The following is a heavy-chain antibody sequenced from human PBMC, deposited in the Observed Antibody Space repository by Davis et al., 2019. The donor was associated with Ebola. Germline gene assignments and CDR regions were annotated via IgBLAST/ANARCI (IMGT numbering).Heavy chain of an antibody. V-gene: IGHV3-49*04. D-gene: IGHD2-21*02. J-gene: IGHJ6*02. CDR2: IRSKAYGGTT. Sequence: PGGSLRLSCTASGFTFGDYAMSWVRQAPGKGLEWVGFIRSKAYGGTTEYAASVKGRFTISRDDSKSIAYLQMNSLKTEDTAVYYCTRGDRKRAYYYYGMDVWGQGTTVTVSS. CDR1: GFTFGDYA. CDR3: TRGDRKRAYYYYGMDV.